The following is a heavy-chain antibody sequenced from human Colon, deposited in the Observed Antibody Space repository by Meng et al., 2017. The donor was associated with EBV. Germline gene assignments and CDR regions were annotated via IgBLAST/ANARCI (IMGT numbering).Heavy chain of an antibody. CDR3: ARVGDNGTFDY. CDR2: ISYNVGST. V-gene: IGHV3-64*02. D-gene: IGHD1-14*01. CDR1: GFTLSSYS. Sequence: EWQLVESGEGLVQPGGSLRLSCAASGFTLSSYSMHWVRQAPGKGLEYVSAISYNVGSTYYADSVKGRFTISRDNSKNTLYLQMGSLRPEDMAVYYCARVGDNGTFDYWGQGALVTVSS. J-gene: IGHJ4*02.